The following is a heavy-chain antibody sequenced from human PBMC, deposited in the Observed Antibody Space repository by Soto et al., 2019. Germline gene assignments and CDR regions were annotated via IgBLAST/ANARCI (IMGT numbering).Heavy chain of an antibody. CDR2: IYYSGST. V-gene: IGHV4-59*01. Sequence: SETLSLTCTVSGGSISSYYWSWIRQPPGKGLEWIGYIYYSGSTNYNPSLKSRVTISVDTSKNQFSLKLSSVTAADTAVYYCARDTPAFDIWGQGTMVTVSS. J-gene: IGHJ3*02. CDR3: ARDTPAFDI. D-gene: IGHD2-15*01. CDR1: GGSISSYY.